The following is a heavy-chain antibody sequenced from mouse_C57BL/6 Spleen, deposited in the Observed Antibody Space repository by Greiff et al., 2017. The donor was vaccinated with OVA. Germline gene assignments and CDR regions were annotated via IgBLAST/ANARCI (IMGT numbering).Heavy chain of an antibody. CDR1: GFTFSSYA. V-gene: IGHV5-4*01. Sequence: EVQLVESGGGLVKPGGSLKLSCAASGFTFSSYAMSWVRQTPEKRLEWVATISDGGSYTYYPDNVKGRFTISRDNAKNNLYLQMSHLKSEDTAMYYCARDPYDGYYDYWGQGTTLTVSS. CDR3: ARDPYDGYYDY. D-gene: IGHD2-3*01. CDR2: ISDGGSYT. J-gene: IGHJ2*01.